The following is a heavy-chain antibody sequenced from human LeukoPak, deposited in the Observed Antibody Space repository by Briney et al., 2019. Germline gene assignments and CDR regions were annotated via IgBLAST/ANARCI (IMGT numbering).Heavy chain of an antibody. CDR1: GGSFSGYY. D-gene: IGHD6-19*01. Sequence: SETLSLTCAVYGGSFSGYYWSWIRQPPGKGLEWIGEINHSGSTNYNPSLKSRVTISVDTSKNQFSLKLSSVTAADTAVYYCATVTSGWSFDYWGQGTLVTVSS. V-gene: IGHV4-34*01. J-gene: IGHJ4*02. CDR2: INHSGST. CDR3: ATVTSGWSFDY.